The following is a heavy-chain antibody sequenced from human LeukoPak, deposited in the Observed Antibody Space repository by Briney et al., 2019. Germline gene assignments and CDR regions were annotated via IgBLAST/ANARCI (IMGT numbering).Heavy chain of an antibody. CDR3: AKDRGYTGYDSGGSDH. J-gene: IGHJ4*02. CDR1: GFTFRSYA. CDR2: ISVYPPGT. D-gene: IGHD5-12*01. Sequence: GGSLRLSCAASGFTFRSYAMTWVRQAPGKGLEWVSTISVYPPGTFYADSVTGRLTVSRDNSRNTLYLQMNSLRAEDTAVYYCAKDRGYTGYDSGGSDHWGQGTLVTVSS. V-gene: IGHV3-23*01.